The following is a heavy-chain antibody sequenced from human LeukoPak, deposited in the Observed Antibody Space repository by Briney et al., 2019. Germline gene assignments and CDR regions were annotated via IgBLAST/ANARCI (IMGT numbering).Heavy chain of an antibody. Sequence: GESLRLSCEASGFTFSDYYMSWVREAPGKGLEWVSYISSSSSYTKYADSVKGRFTISRDNAKNSLYLQVNSLRAEDTAVYYRARGTGTTAYFDYWGQGTLVTVSS. V-gene: IGHV3-11*06. CDR1: GFTFSDYY. CDR2: ISSSSSYT. CDR3: ARGTGTTAYFDY. J-gene: IGHJ4*02. D-gene: IGHD1-1*01.